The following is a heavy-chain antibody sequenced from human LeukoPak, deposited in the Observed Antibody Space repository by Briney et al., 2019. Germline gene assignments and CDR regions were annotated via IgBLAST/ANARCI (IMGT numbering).Heavy chain of an antibody. J-gene: IGHJ4*02. CDR1: GFTLRNYW. CDR2: ISGDGSVT. CDR3: ASSGLGYDILTGYYPVDY. V-gene: IGHV3-74*01. D-gene: IGHD3-9*01. Sequence: PGGSLRLSCAASGFTLRNYWMHWVRQVPGKRLVWVSRISGDGSVTNYADSVKGRFTISRDNAKNSLYLQMNSLRAEDTAVYYCASSGLGYDILTGYYPVDYWGQGTLVTVSS.